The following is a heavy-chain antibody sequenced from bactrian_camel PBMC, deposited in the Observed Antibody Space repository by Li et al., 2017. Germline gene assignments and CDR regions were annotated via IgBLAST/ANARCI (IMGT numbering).Heavy chain of an antibody. CDR2: IDRDGST. J-gene: IGHJ4*01. D-gene: IGHD2*01. CDR1: GRPISRTC. V-gene: IGHV3S1*01. Sequence: HVQLVESGGGSVQAGGSLRLSCVASGRPISRTCMAWFRQAPGDEREGVAAIDRDGSTNYADSVKGRFTISRNAAKNTLYLQMNSLRTEDTAMYFCAKDLGGQYSYTSYDYWGQGTQVTVS. CDR3: AKDLGGQYSYTSYDY.